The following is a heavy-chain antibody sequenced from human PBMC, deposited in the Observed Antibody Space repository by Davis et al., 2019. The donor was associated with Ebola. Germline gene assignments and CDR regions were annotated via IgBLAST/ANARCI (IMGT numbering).Heavy chain of an antibody. J-gene: IGHJ6*02. CDR3: ARPNSGSYHDYYYYYGMDV. V-gene: IGHV3-7*03. Sequence: PGGSLRLSCAASGFTFSSYWMSWVRQAPGKGLEWVANIKQDGSEKYYVDSVKGRFTISRDNAKNSLYLQMNSLRAEDTAVYYCARPNSGSYHDYYYYYGMDVWGQGTTVTVSS. D-gene: IGHD1-26*01. CDR1: GFTFSSYW. CDR2: IKQDGSEK.